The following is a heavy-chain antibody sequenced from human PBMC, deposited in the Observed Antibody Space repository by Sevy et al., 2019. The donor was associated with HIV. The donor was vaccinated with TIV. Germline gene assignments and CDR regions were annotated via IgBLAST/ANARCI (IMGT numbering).Heavy chain of an antibody. V-gene: IGHV3-48*02. CDR1: GFTFNTYG. D-gene: IGHD2-21*01. CDR3: ARCPGHYSIDY. CDR2: IGTAAGVT. Sequence: GGSLRLSCAASGFTFNTYGLIWVRQTPGKGLEWLSFIGTAAGVTYYADSVKGRFTISRDNAKNSLYLQMNSLRDEDTAVYYCARCPGHYSIDYWGQGTLVTVSS. J-gene: IGHJ4*02.